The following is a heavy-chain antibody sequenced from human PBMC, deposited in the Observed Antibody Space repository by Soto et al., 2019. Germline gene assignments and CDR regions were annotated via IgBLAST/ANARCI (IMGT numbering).Heavy chain of an antibody. D-gene: IGHD5-12*01. Sequence: ASVKVSCKASGYTFTSYYMHWVRQAPGQGLEWMGIINHSGGSTSYAQKFQGRVTMTRDTSTSTVYMELSSLRSEDTAVYYCARSLRGYSGYGRGLGMDVWGQGTTVTVS. V-gene: IGHV1-46*01. CDR3: ARSLRGYSGYGRGLGMDV. CDR2: INHSGGST. J-gene: IGHJ6*02. CDR1: GYTFTSYY.